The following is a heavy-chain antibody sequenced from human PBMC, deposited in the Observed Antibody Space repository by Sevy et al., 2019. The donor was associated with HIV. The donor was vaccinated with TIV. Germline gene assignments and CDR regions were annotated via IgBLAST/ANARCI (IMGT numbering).Heavy chain of an antibody. CDR3: SREFTGWDLHLDY. J-gene: IGHJ4*02. V-gene: IGHV3-30-3*01. D-gene: IGHD1-26*01. CDR1: GFAFSTHA. CDR2: ISYDGTNK. Sequence: GGSLRLSCVASGFAFSTHAMNWVRQAPDKGLEWVAVISYDGTNKNYADSVKDRFTISRDNSKNTLYLQMNSLRADDTAVYYWSREFTGWDLHLDYWGQGTLVTVSS.